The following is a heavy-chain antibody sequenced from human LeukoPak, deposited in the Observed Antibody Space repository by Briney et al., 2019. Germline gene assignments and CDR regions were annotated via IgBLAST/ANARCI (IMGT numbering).Heavy chain of an antibody. J-gene: IGHJ4*02. V-gene: IGHV3-30-3*01. D-gene: IGHD3-10*01. CDR2: ISYDGSNK. CDR1: GFTFSSYA. Sequence: PGGSLRLSCVASGFTFSSYAMHWVRQAPGKGLEWVAVISYDGSNKYYADSVKGRFTISRDNSKNTLYLQMNSLRAEDTAVYYCARDPVSLLELWFGDHPHFFDYWGQGTLVTVSS. CDR3: ARDPVSLLELWFGDHPHFFDY.